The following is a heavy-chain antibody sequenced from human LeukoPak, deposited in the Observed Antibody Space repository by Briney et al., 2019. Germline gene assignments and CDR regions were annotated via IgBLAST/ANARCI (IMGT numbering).Heavy chain of an antibody. CDR1: GGSISSGGYY. CDR2: IYYSGST. D-gene: IGHD3-10*01. V-gene: IGHV4-31*03. Sequence: QVQLQESGPGLVKPSETLSLTCTVSGGSISSGGYYWSWIRQHPGKGLEWIGYIYYSGSTYYNPSLKSRVTISVDTSKNQFSLKLSSVTAADTAVYYCAREVIWFGEGRFDYWGQGTLVTVSS. CDR3: AREVIWFGEGRFDY. J-gene: IGHJ4*02.